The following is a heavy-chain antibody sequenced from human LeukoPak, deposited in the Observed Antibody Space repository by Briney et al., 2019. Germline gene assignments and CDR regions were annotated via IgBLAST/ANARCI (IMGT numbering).Heavy chain of an antibody. CDR1: GFTFDDYG. CDR3: ARDHRIQLWLRSRSAFDI. CDR2: INWNGGST. J-gene: IGHJ3*02. V-gene: IGHV3-20*04. D-gene: IGHD5-18*01. Sequence: GGSLRLSCAASGFTFDDYGMSWGRQAPGKGLEWVSGINWNGGSTGYADSVKGRFTISRDNAKNSLYLQMNSLRAEDTALYYCARDHRIQLWLRSRSAFDIWGQGTMVTVSS.